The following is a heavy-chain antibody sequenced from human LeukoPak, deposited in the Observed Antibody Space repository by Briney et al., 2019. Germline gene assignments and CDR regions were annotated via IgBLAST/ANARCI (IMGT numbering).Heavy chain of an antibody. D-gene: IGHD2-8*02. J-gene: IGHJ4*02. Sequence: GGSLRLSCAASGFTLDNYNMNWVRQAPGKGLEWVSSISSGTNYIFEADSVKGRFTVTKDTALNSLSLQMNSLRADDTAVYYCARSAGGNYFDYWDQGTLVTVSS. V-gene: IGHV3-21*01. CDR1: GFTLDNYN. CDR2: ISSGTNYI. CDR3: ARSAGGNYFDY.